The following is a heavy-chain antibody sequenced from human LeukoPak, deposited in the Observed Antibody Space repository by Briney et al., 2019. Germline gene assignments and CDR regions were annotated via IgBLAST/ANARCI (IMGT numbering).Heavy chain of an antibody. CDR2: ISSSSSTI. CDR3: ARVLRCGGDCWAFDI. Sequence: GGSLRLSCAASGFTFSSYSMNWVRQAPGKGLEWVSYISSSSSTIYYADSVKGRFTISRDNAKNSLYLQMNSLRAEDTAVYYCARVLRCGGDCWAFDIWGQGTMVTVSS. D-gene: IGHD2-21*02. J-gene: IGHJ3*02. CDR1: GFTFSSYS. V-gene: IGHV3-48*01.